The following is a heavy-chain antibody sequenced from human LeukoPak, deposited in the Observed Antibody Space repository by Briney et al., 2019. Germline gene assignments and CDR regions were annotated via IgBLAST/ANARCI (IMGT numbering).Heavy chain of an antibody. D-gene: IGHD4-23*01. CDR3: ARDKLARDYYYYYMDV. CDR2: IYYSRST. J-gene: IGHJ6*03. Sequence: PSETLSLTCTVSGGSISSGGYYWSWIRQHPGKGLEWIGYIYYSRSTYYNPSLKSRVTISVDTSKNQFSLKLSSVTAADTAVYYCARDKLARDYYYYYMDVWGKGTTVTVSS. CDR1: GGSISSGGYY. V-gene: IGHV4-31*03.